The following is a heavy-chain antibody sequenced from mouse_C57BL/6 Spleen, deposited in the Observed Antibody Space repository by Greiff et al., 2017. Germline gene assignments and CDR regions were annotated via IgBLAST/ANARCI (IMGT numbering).Heavy chain of an antibody. V-gene: IGHV5-17*01. CDR2: ISSGSSTI. CDR1: GFTFSDYG. J-gene: IGHJ4*01. Sequence: EVQGVESGGGLVKPGGSLKLSCAASGFTFSDYGMHWVRQAPEKGLEWVAYISSGSSTIYYADTVKGRFTISRDNAKNTLFLQMTSVGSEDAAMCYCARKGTTGAMDYWGQGTSVTVSS. D-gene: IGHD2-14*01. CDR3: ARKGTTGAMDY.